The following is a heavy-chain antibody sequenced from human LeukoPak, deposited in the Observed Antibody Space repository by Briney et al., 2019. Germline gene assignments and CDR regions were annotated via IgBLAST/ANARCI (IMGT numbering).Heavy chain of an antibody. V-gene: IGHV1-2*02. J-gene: IGHJ4*02. D-gene: IGHD3-10*01. CDR2: INHNSGDT. CDR3: ARDIGSGSYY. CDR1: GYTXTGYY. Sequence: GASVKVSCKASGYTXTGYYIHWVRQAPGQGLEWMGWINHNSGDTNYAQKLQGRVTMTRDTPINTAYMELSRLRSDDTAVYYCARDIGSGSYYWGQGTLVTVSS.